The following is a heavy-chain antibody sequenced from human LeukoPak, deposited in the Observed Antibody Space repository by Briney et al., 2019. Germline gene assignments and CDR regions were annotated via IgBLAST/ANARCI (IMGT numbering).Heavy chain of an antibody. CDR1: GFTFSTYA. Sequence: GGSLRLSCAASGFTFSTYAMSWVRQAPGKGLEWVSSVSSSGGSTYYADSVKGRFTISRDNSKNTLFLQMNSLRAGDTAVYFCAKAPDLTANGVYFDYWGQGTLVTVSS. V-gene: IGHV3-23*01. CDR2: VSSSGGST. CDR3: AKAPDLTANGVYFDY. J-gene: IGHJ4*02. D-gene: IGHD3-9*01.